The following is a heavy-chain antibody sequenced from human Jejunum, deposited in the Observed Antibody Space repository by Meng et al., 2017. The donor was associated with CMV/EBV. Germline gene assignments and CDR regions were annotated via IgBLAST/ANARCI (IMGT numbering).Heavy chain of an antibody. CDR1: GGSISTYY. J-gene: IGHJ4*02. CDR2: NYYSGST. Sequence: QVPLQEPGPGLVKPSETLSPTCAVSGGSISTYYWSWIRQPPGKGLEWIGNNYYSGSTNYNPSLASRVTISVDSSKNQFSLKLSSVTAADTAVYYCARHQNGGTYPLDYWGQGTLVTVSS. CDR3: ARHQNGGTYPLDY. V-gene: IGHV4-59*08. D-gene: IGHD3-16*02.